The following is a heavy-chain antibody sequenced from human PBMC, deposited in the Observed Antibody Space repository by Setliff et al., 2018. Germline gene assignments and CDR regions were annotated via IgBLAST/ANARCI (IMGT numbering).Heavy chain of an antibody. J-gene: IGHJ4*02. CDR2: IIPIFGTA. CDR1: GGTFSSYA. Sequence: GASVKVSCKASGGTFSSYAISWVRQAPGQGLEWMGGIIPIFGTANYAQKFQGRVTITADESTSTAYMELSSLRSEDTAVYYCATVEAITIAAAGTTIFDYWGQGTLVTVSS. V-gene: IGHV1-69*13. CDR3: ATVEAITIAAAGTTIFDY. D-gene: IGHD6-13*01.